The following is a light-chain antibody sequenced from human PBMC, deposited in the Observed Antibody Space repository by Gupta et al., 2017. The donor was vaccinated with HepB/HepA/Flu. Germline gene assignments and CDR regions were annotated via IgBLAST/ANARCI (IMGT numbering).Light chain of an antibody. V-gene: IGLV10-54*04. CDR3: SAGDSSSSVWV. J-gene: IGLJ3*02. Sequence: QAGLTQPPSVSKGLRQTATLTCTGNSNNVGHEGAAWLQQTPGHTPNLLYYRNNNRPSVIPESFSASRSGNTATLTITGLQTEDEADYYCSAGDSSSSVWVFGGGTKLTVL. CDR2: RNN. CDR1: SNNVGHEG.